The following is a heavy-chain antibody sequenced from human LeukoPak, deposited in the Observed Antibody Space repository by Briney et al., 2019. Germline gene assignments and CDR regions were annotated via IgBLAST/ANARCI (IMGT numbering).Heavy chain of an antibody. D-gene: IGHD6-13*01. CDR2: MNPNSGNI. Sequence: GASVKVSCKASGYPFTSYDINWVRQATGQGLEWMGYMNPNSGNIGYGLKFQGRVTMTWDTSISTAYMEMFSLRSEDTAIYYCARDDPYSSSWLFDYWGQGTLVTVSS. CDR3: ARDDPYSSSWLFDY. V-gene: IGHV1-8*01. CDR1: GYPFTSYD. J-gene: IGHJ4*02.